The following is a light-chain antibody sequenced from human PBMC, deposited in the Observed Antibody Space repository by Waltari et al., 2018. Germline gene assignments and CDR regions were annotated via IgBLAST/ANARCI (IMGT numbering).Light chain of an antibody. CDR1: QSVGSY. Sequence: EIVLTQSPATLSLSPGERATLSCRASQSVGSYLAWDQQRPGQAPRPLISDASNRATGIPARFSGSGSETDFTLTISSLEPEDFAVYYCQQRNTWWTFGQGTKVEIK. CDR2: DAS. CDR3: QQRNTWWT. J-gene: IGKJ1*01. V-gene: IGKV3-11*01.